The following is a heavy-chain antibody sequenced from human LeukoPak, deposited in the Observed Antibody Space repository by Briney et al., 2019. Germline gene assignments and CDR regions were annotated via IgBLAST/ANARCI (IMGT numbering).Heavy chain of an antibody. Sequence: SETLSLTCAVYGGSFSGYYWSWIRQPPGKGLEWIGEINHSGSTNYNPSLKSRVTISVDTSKNQFSLKLSSVTAADTAVYYCARARPGKRITMVRGVRYFDYWGQGTLVTVSS. J-gene: IGHJ4*02. CDR2: INHSGST. CDR1: GGSFSGYY. V-gene: IGHV4-34*01. D-gene: IGHD3-10*01. CDR3: ARARPGKRITMVRGVRYFDY.